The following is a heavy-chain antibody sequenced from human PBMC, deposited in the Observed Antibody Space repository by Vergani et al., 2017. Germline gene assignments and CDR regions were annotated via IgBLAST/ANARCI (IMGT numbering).Heavy chain of an antibody. V-gene: IGHV4-39*01. D-gene: IGHD6-19*01. CDR1: GASIRSSNYY. CDR3: AIHSTVEWLVNLEWFDP. J-gene: IGHJ5*02. Sequence: QLQLQESGPGLVKPSGTLSLTCSVSGASIRSSNYYWGWLRQPPGKGLEWIASIYYSGSTYYNPSLKCRVTLSVDTSKNQFSQKLSPVTAADTADYFCAIHSTVEWLVNLEWFDPWGQGILVTVSS. CDR2: IYYSGST.